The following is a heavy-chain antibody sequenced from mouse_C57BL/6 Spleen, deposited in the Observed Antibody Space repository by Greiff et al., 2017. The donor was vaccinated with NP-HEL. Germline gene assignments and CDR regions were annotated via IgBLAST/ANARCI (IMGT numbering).Heavy chain of an antibody. CDR1: GYTFTDYE. D-gene: IGHD2-3*01. Sequence: VQLQQSGAELVRPGASVTLSCKASGYTFTDYEMHWVKQTPVHGLEWIGAIDPETGGTAYNQKFKGKAILTADKSSSTAYMELRSLTSEDSAVYYCTRWVYDGYPFAYWGQGTLVTVSA. CDR2: IDPETGGT. J-gene: IGHJ3*01. CDR3: TRWVYDGYPFAY. V-gene: IGHV1-15*01.